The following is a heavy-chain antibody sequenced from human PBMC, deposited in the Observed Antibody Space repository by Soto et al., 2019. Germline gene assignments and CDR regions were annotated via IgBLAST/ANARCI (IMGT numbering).Heavy chain of an antibody. CDR2: INHSGST. J-gene: IGHJ6*02. CDR3: ARGSKGSGSYYLVRYYYYGTDV. Sequence: SETLSLTCAVYGGSFSGYYWSWIRQPPGKGLEWIGEINHSGSTNYNPSLKSRVTISVDTSKNQFSLKLSSVTAADTAVYYCARGSKGSGSYYLVRYYYYGTDVWGQGTTVTV. D-gene: IGHD3-10*01. V-gene: IGHV4-34*01. CDR1: GGSFSGYY.